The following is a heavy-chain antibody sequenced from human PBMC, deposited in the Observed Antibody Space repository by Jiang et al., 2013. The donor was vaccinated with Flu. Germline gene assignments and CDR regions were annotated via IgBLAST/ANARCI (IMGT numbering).Heavy chain of an antibody. V-gene: IGHV3-30-3*01. J-gene: IGHJ6*03. CDR2: ISYDGDNQ. D-gene: IGHD6-13*01. Sequence: LSCAASGFTFSNYAIHWVRQAPGKGLEWVAVISYDGDNQYYADSVKGRFTISRDNSKSTLYLQMNSLRAEDTAVYYCARDHIAATGTYYYMDVWGKGTTVTVSS. CDR3: ARDHIAATGTYYYMDV. CDR1: GFTFSNYA.